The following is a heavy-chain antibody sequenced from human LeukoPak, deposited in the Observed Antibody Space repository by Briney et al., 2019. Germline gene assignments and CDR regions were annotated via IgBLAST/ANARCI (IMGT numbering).Heavy chain of an antibody. J-gene: IGHJ6*03. CDR3: ARTAFYSNYDYYYYYMDV. Sequence: ASVKVSCKASGYTFTGYYMHWVRQAPGQGLEWMGWINPNSGGTNYAQKFQGRVTMTRDTSISTAYMELSRLRSDDTAVYYCARTAFYSNYDYYYYYMDVWGKGTTVTVSS. CDR1: GYTFTGYY. D-gene: IGHD4-11*01. V-gene: IGHV1-2*02. CDR2: INPNSGGT.